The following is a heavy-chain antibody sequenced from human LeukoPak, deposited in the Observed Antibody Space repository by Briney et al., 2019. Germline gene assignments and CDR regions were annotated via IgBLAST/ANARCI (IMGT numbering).Heavy chain of an antibody. CDR1: GGSISSGSYY. J-gene: IGHJ6*02. CDR2: IYTSGST. CDR3: ASGYCSSTSCHPPYYGMDV. D-gene: IGHD2-2*01. V-gene: IGHV4-61*02. Sequence: SQTLSLTCTVSGGSISSGSYYWSWIRQPAGKGLEWIGRIYTSGSTNYNPSLKSRVTISVDMSKNQFSLKLSSVTAADTAVYYCASGYCSSTSCHPPYYGMDVWGQGTTVTVSS.